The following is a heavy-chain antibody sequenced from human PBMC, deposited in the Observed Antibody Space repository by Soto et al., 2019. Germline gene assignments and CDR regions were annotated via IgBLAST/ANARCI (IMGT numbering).Heavy chain of an antibody. CDR1: GYSFTSYW. CDR3: SRLSGSGALGTRGMDV. D-gene: IGHD3-10*01. Sequence: EVQLVQSGAEVKKPGESLKISCKDSGYSFTSYWIVWVRQMPGKGLQWMGIIYPGDSDTRYSPSFQGQVTISADQSISTAYLQWSSLKASDTAMYYCSRLSGSGALGTRGMDVWGQGTTVTVSS. V-gene: IGHV5-51*01. CDR2: IYPGDSDT. J-gene: IGHJ6*02.